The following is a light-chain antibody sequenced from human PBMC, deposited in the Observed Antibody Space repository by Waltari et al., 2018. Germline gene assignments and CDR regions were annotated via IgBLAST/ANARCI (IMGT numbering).Light chain of an antibody. CDR1: QSLVYTDGNTY. CDR3: MQSRLWPWT. CDR2: YVS. Sequence: DVVLAQSPLSLPVTLGQPASISCRSSQSLVYTDGNTYLNWFQQRPGQSPRRLISYVSNRDSGVPDRFSGSGSGTDFTLEISRVEAEDVEVYYCMQSRLWPWTLGQGTTVEIK. V-gene: IGKV2-30*01. J-gene: IGKJ1*01.